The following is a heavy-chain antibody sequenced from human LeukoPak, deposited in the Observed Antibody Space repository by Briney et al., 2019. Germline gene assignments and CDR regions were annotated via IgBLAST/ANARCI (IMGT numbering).Heavy chain of an antibody. D-gene: IGHD6-19*01. J-gene: IGHJ4*02. V-gene: IGHV4-39*07. Sequence: SETLSLTCTVSGGSISSSSYYWGWIRQPPGKGLEWIGSIYYSGSTYYNPSLKSRVTISVDTSKNQFSLKLSSVTAADTAVYYCARADYSSGWDYWGQGTLVTVSS. CDR2: IYYSGST. CDR1: GGSISSSSYY. CDR3: ARADYSSGWDY.